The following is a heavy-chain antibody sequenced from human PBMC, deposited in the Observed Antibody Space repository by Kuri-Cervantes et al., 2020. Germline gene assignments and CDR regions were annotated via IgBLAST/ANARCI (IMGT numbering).Heavy chain of an antibody. CDR3: ARAKLYDAFDV. V-gene: IGHV3-66*02. CDR1: GFTFSSYG. J-gene: IGHJ3*01. D-gene: IGHD5/OR15-5a*01. CDR2: IYSGGST. Sequence: GESLKISCAASGFTFSSYGMHWVRQAPGKGLEWVSVIYSGGSTYYADSVKGRFTISRDNSKNTLYLQMNSLRAEDTAVYYCARAKLYDAFDVWGQGTMVTVSS.